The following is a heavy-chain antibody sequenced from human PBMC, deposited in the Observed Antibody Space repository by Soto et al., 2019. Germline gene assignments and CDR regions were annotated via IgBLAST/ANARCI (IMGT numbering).Heavy chain of an antibody. J-gene: IGHJ6*02. V-gene: IGHV1-18*01. CDR1: GYTFTRYG. Sequence: QVHLVQSGAEVKKPGDSVKVSCKTSGYTFTRYGISWVRQAPGQGLEWMGWISGYDGRTNFAQKVQDRVTMTTDTSTSTVYMELRSLSSDDTAVYYCARDCDVPYYYYGMDVWGQGTTVTVSS. CDR2: ISGYDGRT. CDR3: ARDCDVPYYYYGMDV. D-gene: IGHD2-21*02.